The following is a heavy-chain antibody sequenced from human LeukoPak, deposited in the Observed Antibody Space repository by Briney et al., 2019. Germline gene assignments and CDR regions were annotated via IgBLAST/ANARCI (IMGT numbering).Heavy chain of an antibody. CDR3: ARVRGSGSYYNDYFDY. J-gene: IGHJ4*02. CDR1: GFTVSSNY. CDR2: IYSGGST. Sequence: GGSLRLSCAASGFTVSSNYMSWVRQAPGKGLEWVSVIYSGGSTYYADSVKGRFTISRDNSKNTLYLQMNSLRAEDSAVYYCARVRGSGSYYNDYFDYWGQGTLVTVSS. D-gene: IGHD3-10*01. V-gene: IGHV3-53*01.